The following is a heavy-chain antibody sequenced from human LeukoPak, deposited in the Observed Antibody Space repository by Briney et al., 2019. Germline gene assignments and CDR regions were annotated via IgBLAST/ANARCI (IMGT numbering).Heavy chain of an antibody. CDR1: GFTFSSYS. V-gene: IGHV3-21*04. D-gene: IGHD5-18*01. J-gene: IGHJ4*02. CDR3: ARVNAGYSYGYDY. Sequence: PGGSLRLSCAASGFTFSSYSMNWVRQAPGKGLEWVSSISSSSSYIYYADSVKGRFTISRDNAKNSLYLQMNSLRAEDTAVYYCARVNAGYSYGYDYWGQGTLVTVSS. CDR2: ISSSSSYI.